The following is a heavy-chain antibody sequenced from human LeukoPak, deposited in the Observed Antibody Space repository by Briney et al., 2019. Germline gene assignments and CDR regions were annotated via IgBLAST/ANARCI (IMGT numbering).Heavy chain of an antibody. J-gene: IGHJ3*02. Sequence: PGGSLRLPCAASGFTFSDYFMSWIRQAPGKGLQWVSYIRSSGGTIYYTDSVKGRFTTSRDNAKNSLYLQMNSLRAEDTAVYYCARVALGAYDAFDIWGQGTMVTVSS. CDR1: GFTFSDYF. CDR2: IRSSGGTI. V-gene: IGHV3-11*04. CDR3: ARVALGAYDAFDI. D-gene: IGHD3-16*01.